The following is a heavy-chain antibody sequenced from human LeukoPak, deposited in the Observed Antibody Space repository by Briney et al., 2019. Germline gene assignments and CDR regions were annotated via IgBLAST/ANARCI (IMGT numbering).Heavy chain of an antibody. J-gene: IGHJ4*02. CDR3: ARDSSGPAF. D-gene: IGHD6-19*01. CDR1: GFTFSSYA. Sequence: GGSLRLSCAASGFTFSSYAMSWVRQAPGKGLEWVSAISGSGGSTFYSDSVKGRFTISRDSSKNTLYLQMNSLRADDTAVYYCARDSSGPAFWGQGTPVTVSS. V-gene: IGHV3-23*01. CDR2: ISGSGGST.